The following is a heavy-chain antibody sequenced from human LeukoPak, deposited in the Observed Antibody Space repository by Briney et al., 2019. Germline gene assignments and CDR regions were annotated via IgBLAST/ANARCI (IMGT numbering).Heavy chain of an antibody. Sequence: PSETLSLTCTVSGGSISSYYWSWIRQPPGKGLEWIGYIYNSGSTNYNPSLRSRVTISVDTSKKQFPLKLSSVTAADTAVYYCATSSHDLLDTDYWGQGTLVTVSS. CDR2: IYNSGST. J-gene: IGHJ4*02. V-gene: IGHV4-59*01. D-gene: IGHD3-22*01. CDR1: GGSISSYY. CDR3: ATSSHDLLDTDY.